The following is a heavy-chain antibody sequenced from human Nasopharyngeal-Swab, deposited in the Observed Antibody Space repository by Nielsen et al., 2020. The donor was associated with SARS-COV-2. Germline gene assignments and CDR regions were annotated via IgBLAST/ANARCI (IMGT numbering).Heavy chain of an antibody. J-gene: IGHJ4*02. CDR2: ISSTSSYT. CDR3: AREGLEQRVFDY. V-gene: IGHV3-11*06. Sequence: GESLKISCAASGFTFSDYYMSWIRQAPGKGLEWVSYISSTSSYTNYPDSVKGRFTISRDNAKNSLYLQMNSLRAGDTAVYYCAREGLEQRVFDYWGQGTLVTVSS. D-gene: IGHD1/OR15-1a*01. CDR1: GFTFSDYY.